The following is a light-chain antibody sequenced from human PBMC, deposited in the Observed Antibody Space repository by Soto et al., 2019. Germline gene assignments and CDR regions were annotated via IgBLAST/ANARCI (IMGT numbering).Light chain of an antibody. J-gene: IGLJ3*02. CDR2: GDS. CDR1: SSNIGSGYD. V-gene: IGLV1-40*01. Sequence: QSVLTQPPSVSGAPGQRVTISCTGSSSNIGSGYDVNWYQQLPGTAPKLLIHGDSNRPSGVPDRFSGSKSGTSASLAITGLQAEDEADYYCQSYDSRLSGWVFGGGTKVTVL. CDR3: QSYDSRLSGWV.